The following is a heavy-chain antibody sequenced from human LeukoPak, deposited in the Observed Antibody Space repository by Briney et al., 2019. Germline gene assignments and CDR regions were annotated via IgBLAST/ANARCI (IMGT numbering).Heavy chain of an antibody. J-gene: IGHJ4*02. D-gene: IGHD6-19*01. CDR3: ARAWLASYYFDH. CDR2: IYPGDSDT. V-gene: IGHV5-51*01. Sequence: GESLKISCKGSGFSFTSYWIAWVRQMPGKGLEWMGIIYPGDSDTRYSPSFQGQVTISADNSISTAYLQWSSLKASDTAIYYCARAWLASYYFDHWGQGTLVTVSS. CDR1: GFSFTSYW.